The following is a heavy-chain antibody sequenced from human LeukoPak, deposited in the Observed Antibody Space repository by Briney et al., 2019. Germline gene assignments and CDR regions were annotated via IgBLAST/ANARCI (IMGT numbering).Heavy chain of an antibody. CDR1: GGTFSSYA. V-gene: IGHV1-2*02. CDR2: INPNSGGT. D-gene: IGHD2-2*01. Sequence: GASVKVSCKASGGTFSSYAISWVRQAPGQGLEWMGWINPNSGGTNYAQKFQGRVTMTRDTSISTAYMELSRLRSDDTAVYYCARAFPGPRGGIVVPAAIYYYYYYMDVWGKGTTVTVSS. J-gene: IGHJ6*03. CDR3: ARAFPGPRGGIVVPAAIYYYYYYMDV.